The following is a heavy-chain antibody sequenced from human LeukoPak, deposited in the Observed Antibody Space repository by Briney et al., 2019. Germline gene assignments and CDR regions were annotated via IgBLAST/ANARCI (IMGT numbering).Heavy chain of an antibody. V-gene: IGHV4-59*01. CDR3: ARGPAGTVDY. Sequence: SETLSLTCTVSGGSISSYYWSWIRQPPGKGLEWIGYTYYSGSTNYNPSLKSRVTISVDTSKNQFSLKLSSVTAADTAVYYCARGPAGTVDYWGQGTLVTVSS. D-gene: IGHD6-13*01. J-gene: IGHJ4*02. CDR1: GGSISSYY. CDR2: TYYSGST.